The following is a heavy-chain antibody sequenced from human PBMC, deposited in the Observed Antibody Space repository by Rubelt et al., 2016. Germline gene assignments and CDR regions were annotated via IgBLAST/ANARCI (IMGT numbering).Heavy chain of an antibody. CDR1: GGSISSRGSY. CDR3: SFSGASCYAGMCWYDP. D-gene: IGHD2-2*01. V-gene: IGHV4-39*01. CDR2: IYDSVST. Sequence: QLQLRESGPGVLKPSETLSLTCTVSGGSISSRGSYWGWIRQSPGKGLEWIGAIYDSVSTYYNPSLESRVSMSIETSSEQFSLRLNPVTAAGTASFDWSFSGASCYAGMCWYDPWGQGTRVTVSS. J-gene: IGHJ5*02.